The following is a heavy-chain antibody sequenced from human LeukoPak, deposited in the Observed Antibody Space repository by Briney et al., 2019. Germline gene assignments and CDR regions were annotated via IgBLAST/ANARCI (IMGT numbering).Heavy chain of an antibody. D-gene: IGHD3-16*01. CDR3: AREGGGRYLAAFDY. CDR1: GDSFTSCY. CDR2: IHPSGGST. Sequence: ASVQVSCKACGDSFTSCYIHWVRQAPGQGLEWMGLIHPSGGSTSYAQKFQGRVTMNRDTSTSTVFLELSSLRFEDTAVYYCAREGGGRYLAAFDYWGKGTLVTVSS. J-gene: IGHJ4*02. V-gene: IGHV1-46*01.